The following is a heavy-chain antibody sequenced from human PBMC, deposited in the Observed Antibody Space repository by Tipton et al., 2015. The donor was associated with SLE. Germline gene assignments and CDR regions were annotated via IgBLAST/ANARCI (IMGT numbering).Heavy chain of an antibody. CDR1: GYSFTSYW. CDR2: ISSSSSYI. V-gene: IGHV3-21*01. Sequence: QLVQSGAEVKKPGESLRISCKGSGYSFTSYWISWVRQAPGKGLEWVSSISSSSSYIYYADSVKGRFTISRDNAKNSLYLQMNSLRAEDTAVYYCARDVPRGAVAVDFDYWGQGTLVTVSS. J-gene: IGHJ4*02. D-gene: IGHD6-19*01. CDR3: ARDVPRGAVAVDFDY.